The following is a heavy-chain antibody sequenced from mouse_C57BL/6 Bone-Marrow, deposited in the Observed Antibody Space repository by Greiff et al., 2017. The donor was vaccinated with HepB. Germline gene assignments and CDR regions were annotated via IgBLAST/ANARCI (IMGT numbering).Heavy chain of an antibody. D-gene: IGHD1-1*01. CDR2: IDPSDSYT. V-gene: IGHV1-69*01. Sequence: VQLQQPGAELVMPGASVKLSCKASGYTFTSYWMHWVKQRPGQGLEWIGEIDPSDSYTNYNQKFKGKSTLTVDKSSSTAYMQLSSLTSEDSAVYFCARLDGSSSDYWGQGTTLTVSS. CDR3: ARLDGSSSDY. J-gene: IGHJ2*01. CDR1: GYTFTSYW.